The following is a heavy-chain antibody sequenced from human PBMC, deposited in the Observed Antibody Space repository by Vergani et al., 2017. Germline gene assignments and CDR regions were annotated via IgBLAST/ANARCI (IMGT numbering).Heavy chain of an antibody. CDR3: ARVNTEANGHLYYYYYMDV. V-gene: IGHV4-34*01. CDR1: GGSFTSYH. D-gene: IGHD2-8*01. J-gene: IGHJ6*03. CDR2: IDHTGRP. Sequence: QVQLQQWGGGLLKPSETLSLTCVVNGGSFTSYHWTWIRQSPGEGLEWVGDIDHTGRPDYNPSLKSRPTMSVDKSRNRFSLTLNSVTATDTAIYFCARVNTEANGHLYYYYYMDVWGQGTAVTVS.